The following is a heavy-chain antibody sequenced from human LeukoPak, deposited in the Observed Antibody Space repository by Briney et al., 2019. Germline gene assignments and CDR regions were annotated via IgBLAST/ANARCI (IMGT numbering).Heavy chain of an antibody. Sequence: GGSLRLSCAASGFTFSSYWMHWVRQAPRKGLVWVSRINSDGSSTSYADSVKGRFTISRDNAKNTLYLQMNSLRAEDTAVYYCARDSPDSSSDSFDYWGQGTLVTVSS. V-gene: IGHV3-74*01. CDR1: GFTFSSYW. CDR2: INSDGSST. J-gene: IGHJ4*02. D-gene: IGHD6-6*01. CDR3: ARDSPDSSSDSFDY.